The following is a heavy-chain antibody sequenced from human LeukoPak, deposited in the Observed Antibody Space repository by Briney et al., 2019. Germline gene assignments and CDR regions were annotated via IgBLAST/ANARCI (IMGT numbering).Heavy chain of an antibody. CDR1: GYTFTGYY. J-gene: IGHJ4*02. CDR2: INPNSGGT. D-gene: IGHD3-10*01. CDR3: ARVPTPQSAYYYGHFDY. Sequence: GASVKVSCKASGYTFTGYYMHWVRQAPGQGLEWMGWINPNSGGTNYAQKFQGRVTMTRDTSISTASMELSRLRSDDTAVYFCARVPTPQSAYYYGHFDYWGQGTLVTVSS. V-gene: IGHV1-2*02.